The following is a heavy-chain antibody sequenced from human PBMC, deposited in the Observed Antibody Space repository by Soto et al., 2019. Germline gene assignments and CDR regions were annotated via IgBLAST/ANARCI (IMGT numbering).Heavy chain of an antibody. CDR3: ARIGY. CDR2: ISSTSETI. V-gene: IGHV3-48*02. J-gene: IGHJ4*02. Sequence: EVQLVESGGGLVQPGGSLTLSCAASGFTFSNSAMNWVRQAPGNGLEWISWISSTSETIYYADSVKSRFTISRDNANNSLYQQMNNLRHAETAVYYCARIGYWGQGSLVNVSS. CDR1: GFTFSNSA.